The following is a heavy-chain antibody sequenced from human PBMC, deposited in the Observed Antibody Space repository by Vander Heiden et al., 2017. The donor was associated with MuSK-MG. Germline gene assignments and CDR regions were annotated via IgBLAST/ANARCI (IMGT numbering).Heavy chain of an antibody. CDR3: AKVYGSGWFFFDS. D-gene: IGHD6-19*01. Sequence: QVQLVQSGAEVKEPGASVTVSCKASGYTFALPYIHWLRHVPGQGLESMGWINPGSGVTDYVESFEGRVSMTSDTSTSTAYMELRGLRLDDTAVYYCAKVYGSGWFFFDSWGQGTLVTVSS. CDR1: GYTFALPY. J-gene: IGHJ4*02. CDR2: INPGSGVT. V-gene: IGHV1-2*02.